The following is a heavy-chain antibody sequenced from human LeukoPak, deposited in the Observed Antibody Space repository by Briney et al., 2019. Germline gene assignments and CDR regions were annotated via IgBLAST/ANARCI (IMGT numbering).Heavy chain of an antibody. CDR2: IDPSDSYT. Sequence: GESLKISCKGSGYRFTSYWISWVRPMPAKGLEWMGRIDPSDSYTNYSPSFQGHVTISADKSISTAYLQWSSLKASDTAMYYCARHGEMATPFDYWGQGTLVTVSS. D-gene: IGHD5-24*01. CDR1: GYRFTSYW. CDR3: ARHGEMATPFDY. J-gene: IGHJ4*02. V-gene: IGHV5-10-1*01.